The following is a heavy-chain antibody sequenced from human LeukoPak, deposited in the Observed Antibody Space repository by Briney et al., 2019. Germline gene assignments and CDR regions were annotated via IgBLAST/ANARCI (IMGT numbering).Heavy chain of an antibody. Sequence: PGGSLRLSCAASGFTFSDYYMSWIRQAPGKGLEWASYISTSGSTIYYADSVRGRFTISRDNAKNSLYLQMNSLRAEDTAMYYCARDYDFWSGSPGYWGQETLVTVSS. CDR3: ARDYDFWSGSPGY. CDR1: GFTFSDYY. D-gene: IGHD3-3*01. V-gene: IGHV3-11*04. J-gene: IGHJ4*02. CDR2: ISTSGSTI.